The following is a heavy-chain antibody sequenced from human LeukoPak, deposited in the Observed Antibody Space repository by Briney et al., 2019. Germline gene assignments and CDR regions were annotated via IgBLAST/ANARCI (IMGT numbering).Heavy chain of an antibody. V-gene: IGHV4-61*02. J-gene: IGHJ5*02. D-gene: IGHD3-10*01. CDR2: IYTSGST. CDR3: AREAVRGVLFWFDP. Sequence: SETLSLTCTVSGDSISSGSYYWSWIRQPAGKGLEWIGRIYTSGSTNSNPSLKSRVTISVDTSKNQFSLKLSSVTAADTAVYYCAREAVRGVLFWFDPWGQGTLVTVSS. CDR1: GDSISSGSYY.